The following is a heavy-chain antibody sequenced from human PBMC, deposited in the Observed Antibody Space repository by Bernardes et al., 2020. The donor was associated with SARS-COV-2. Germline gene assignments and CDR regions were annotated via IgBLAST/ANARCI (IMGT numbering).Heavy chain of an antibody. J-gene: IGHJ4*02. CDR3: AKDGIGYSYGWPDY. D-gene: IGHD5-18*01. CDR2: ISCSGGST. Sequence: GGSLRLSCAASGFTFSSYAMSWVRQAPGKGLEWVSAISCSGGSTYYADSVKGRFTISRDNSKNTLYLQMTSLRAEDTAVYYCAKDGIGYSYGWPDYWGQGTLVTVSS. V-gene: IGHV3-23*01. CDR1: GFTFSSYA.